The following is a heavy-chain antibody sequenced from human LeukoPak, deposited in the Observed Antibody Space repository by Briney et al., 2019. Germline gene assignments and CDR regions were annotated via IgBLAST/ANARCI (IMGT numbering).Heavy chain of an antibody. CDR1: GFTFSTYW. CDR3: ARDRSDSFDY. J-gene: IGHJ4*02. Sequence: GGSLRLSCAASGFTFSTYWMSWVRQAPGKGLEWVSSISSSSSYIYYADPVKGRFTISRDNAKSSLYLQMNSLRAEDTAVYYCARDRSDSFDYWGQGTLVTVSS. V-gene: IGHV3-21*01. CDR2: ISSSSSYI.